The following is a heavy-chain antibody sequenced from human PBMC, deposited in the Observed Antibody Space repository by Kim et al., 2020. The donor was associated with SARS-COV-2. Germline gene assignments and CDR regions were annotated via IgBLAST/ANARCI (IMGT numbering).Heavy chain of an antibody. CDR3: ARELRGNYDS. Sequence: AGSVQGRFPTSRDNAKNTLYLQMDSLRAEDTALYYCARELRGNYDSWGRGTLVTVSS. V-gene: IGHV3-74*01. D-gene: IGHD4-4*01. J-gene: IGHJ5*01.